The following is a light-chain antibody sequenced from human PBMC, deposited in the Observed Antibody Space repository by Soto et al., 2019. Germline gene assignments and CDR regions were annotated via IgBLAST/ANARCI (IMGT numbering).Light chain of an antibody. CDR3: TSYTASSTYV. CDR1: SSDVGVYNY. Sequence: QSVLTQPASVSGSPGQSITISCTGTSSDVGVYNYVSWYQQHPGRAPKLMIYDVSNRPSGVSNRFSGSKSGSTASLTISGLQAEDKADYFCTSYTASSTYVFGTGTKVPVL. J-gene: IGLJ1*01. CDR2: DVS. V-gene: IGLV2-14*01.